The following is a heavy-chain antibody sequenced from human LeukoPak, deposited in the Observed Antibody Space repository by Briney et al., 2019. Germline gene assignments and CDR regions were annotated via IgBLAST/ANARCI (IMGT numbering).Heavy chain of an antibody. Sequence: SETLSLTCTVSGGSISSSSYYWGWIRQPPGKGLEWIGSIYYSGSTYYNPSLKSRVTISVDTSKNQFSLKLSSVTAADTAVYYCARDKTTAMVTRNHNWFDPWGQGTLVTVSS. D-gene: IGHD5-18*01. CDR1: GGSISSSSYY. CDR2: IYYSGST. CDR3: ARDKTTAMVTRNHNWFDP. J-gene: IGHJ5*02. V-gene: IGHV4-39*07.